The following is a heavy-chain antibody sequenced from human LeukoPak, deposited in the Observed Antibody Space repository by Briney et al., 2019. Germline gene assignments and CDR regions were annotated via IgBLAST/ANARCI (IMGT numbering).Heavy chain of an antibody. D-gene: IGHD5-18*01. Sequence: SETLSLTCTVSGGSISSGYYYWSWIRQHPGKGLEWIVYISNSGSMSYNPSLKSRLTISVDTSKNQFSLKLTSVTAADTAVYYCASAGYSYGFYWGQGTLVTVSS. V-gene: IGHV4-31*03. CDR3: ASAGYSYGFY. CDR1: GGSISSGYYY. CDR2: ISNSGSM. J-gene: IGHJ4*02.